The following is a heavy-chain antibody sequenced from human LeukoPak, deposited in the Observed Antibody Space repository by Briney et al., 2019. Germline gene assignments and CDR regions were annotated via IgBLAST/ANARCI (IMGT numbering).Heavy chain of an antibody. CDR3: ARVAGYNGGFDY. CDR2: ISYDGSNK. Sequence: PGGSLRLSCAASGFTFSSYAMHWVRQAPGKGLEWVAVISYDGSNKYYADSVKGRFTISRDNAKNSLYLQMNSLRAEDTAVYYCARVAGYNGGFDYWGQGTLVTVSS. D-gene: IGHD5-24*01. J-gene: IGHJ4*02. V-gene: IGHV3-30*04. CDR1: GFTFSSYA.